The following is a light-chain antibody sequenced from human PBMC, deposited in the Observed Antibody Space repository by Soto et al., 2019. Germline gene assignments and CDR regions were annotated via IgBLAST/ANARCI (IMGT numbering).Light chain of an antibody. CDR2: GAS. CDR1: QSVSNNY. V-gene: IGKV3-20*01. Sequence: EIVLTQSPGTLSLSPWEIATLSCRASQSVSNNYLAWYQQKPGQAPRLLIHGASNRATGIPDRFSGSGSGTDFTLTISRLETEDFAVYYCQQYGSSGTFGQGTKVDIK. CDR3: QQYGSSGT. J-gene: IGKJ1*01.